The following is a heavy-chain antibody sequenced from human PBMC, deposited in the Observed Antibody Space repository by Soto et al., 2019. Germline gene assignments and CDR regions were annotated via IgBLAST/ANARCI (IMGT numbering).Heavy chain of an antibody. V-gene: IGHV1-46*04. CDR3: ARDTVLVPAASNDAFDS. CDR2: INPSGGST. J-gene: IGHJ3*02. D-gene: IGHD2-2*01. CDR1: GYTFTSYY. Sequence: KVSCKGSGYTFTSYYMHWVRQAPGQGLEWMGIINPSGGSTRYAQKLQGRVMMTRDTSTSTVYMELSSLRSEDTAVYYCARDTVLVPAASNDAFDSWGQGTMVTVS.